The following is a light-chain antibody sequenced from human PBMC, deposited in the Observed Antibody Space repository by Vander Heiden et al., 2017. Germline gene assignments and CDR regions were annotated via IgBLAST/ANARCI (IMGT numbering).Light chain of an antibody. CDR2: DVS. CDR3: SSYSSTSTRV. CDR1: SSDVGGYNY. Sequence: QSALTQPASVSESPGQSITISCTGTSSDVGGYNYVSWYQQHPGKAPKLMIYDVSNRPSGVSNRFSASKSGNTASLTISGLQAEDEADYYCSSYSSTSTRVFGGGTKLTVL. V-gene: IGLV2-14*03. J-gene: IGLJ3*02.